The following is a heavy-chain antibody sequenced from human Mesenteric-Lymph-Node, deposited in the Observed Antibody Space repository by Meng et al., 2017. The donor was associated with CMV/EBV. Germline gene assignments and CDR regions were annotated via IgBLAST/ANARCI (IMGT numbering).Heavy chain of an antibody. CDR3: ARDGRGYYDFWSGPRFDY. CDR2: INPNSGGT. V-gene: IGHV1-2*02. J-gene: IGHJ4*02. D-gene: IGHD3-3*01. Sequence: ASVKVSCKASGYTFTGYYMHWVRQAPGQGLEWMGWINPNSGGTNYAQKFQGRVTMTRDTSISTAYMELSRLRSDDTAVYYCARDGRGYYDFWSGPRFDYWGQGTLVTVSS. CDR1: GYTFTGYY.